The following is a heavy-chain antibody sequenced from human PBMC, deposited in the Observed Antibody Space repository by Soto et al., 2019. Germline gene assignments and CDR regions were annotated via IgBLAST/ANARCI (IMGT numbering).Heavy chain of an antibody. CDR3: ARGNPFNYAGFDV. CDR1: GYTFSDFD. V-gene: IGHV1-8*01. J-gene: IGHJ6*02. CDR2: MNAKSGDT. Sequence: QAHQEQSGAEVKRPGASVKVSCKASGYTFSDFDINWLRQASGQGPEWMGWMNAKSGDTFFAQRFQGKFNMTWDTSLSTAYMEVGSLTSDDTAIYFCARGNPFNYAGFDVWGQGTTVAVSS. D-gene: IGHD3-16*01.